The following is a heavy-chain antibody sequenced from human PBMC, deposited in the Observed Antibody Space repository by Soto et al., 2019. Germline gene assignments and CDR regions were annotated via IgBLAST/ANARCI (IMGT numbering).Heavy chain of an antibody. Sequence: PSETLSLTCAVSGYSISSGYYWGWIRRTPGKELEWIASIYHSGSTYYNPSLKSRVTISVDTSKNQFSLKLTSVTAADTAVYYCARGAATVTPGWFDPWGQGIMVTVSS. CDR1: GYSISSGYY. CDR2: IYHSGST. J-gene: IGHJ5*02. D-gene: IGHD4-17*01. CDR3: ARGAATVTPGWFDP. V-gene: IGHV4-38-2*01.